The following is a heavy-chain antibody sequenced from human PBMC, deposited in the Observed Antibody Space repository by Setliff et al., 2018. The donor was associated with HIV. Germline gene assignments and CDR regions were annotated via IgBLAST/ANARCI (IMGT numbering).Heavy chain of an antibody. CDR1: DVTPSNYA. V-gene: IGHV1-69*13. J-gene: IGHJ6*03. CDR3: ARDLAYCSGGSCYRPFIYYFYYMDV. D-gene: IGHD2-15*01. Sequence: SVKVSCKVSDVTPSNYALNWVRQAPGQGLEWMGAIIPVFATANYARKFQGRVTITADESTLTAYMELSSLTSEDTAIYYCARDLAYCSGGSCYRPFIYYFYYMDVWGKGATVTVSS. CDR2: IIPVFATA.